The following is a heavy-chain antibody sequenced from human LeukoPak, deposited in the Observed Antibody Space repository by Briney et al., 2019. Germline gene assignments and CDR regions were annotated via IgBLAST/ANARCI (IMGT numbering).Heavy chain of an antibody. CDR3: ARLQERDARDY. J-gene: IGHJ4*02. D-gene: IGHD4-11*01. CDR2: IKQDGSQI. CDR1: GFTFSSYA. Sequence: PGGSLRLSCAASGFTFSSYAMSWVRQAPGKGLEWVANIKQDGSQIYYVDSVKGRFTVSRDNAKNSLYLQMNTLRGEDTAVYYCARLQERDARDYWGQGTLVTVSS. V-gene: IGHV3-7*02.